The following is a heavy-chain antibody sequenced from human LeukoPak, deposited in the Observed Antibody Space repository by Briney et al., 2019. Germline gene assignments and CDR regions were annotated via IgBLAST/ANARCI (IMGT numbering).Heavy chain of an antibody. CDR1: GFTFSSYA. CDR3: AKDTVKVKAISRVPHYMDV. Sequence: GGSLRLSCAASGFTFSSYAMNWVRQAPGKGLEWVSAISGSGGSTYYPDSVKGGFTISRDNSKNTLYLQMNSLRAEDTAVYDGAKDTVKVKAISRVPHYMDVWGKGTTVTVSS. V-gene: IGHV3-23*01. D-gene: IGHD5-12*01. J-gene: IGHJ6*03. CDR2: ISGSGGST.